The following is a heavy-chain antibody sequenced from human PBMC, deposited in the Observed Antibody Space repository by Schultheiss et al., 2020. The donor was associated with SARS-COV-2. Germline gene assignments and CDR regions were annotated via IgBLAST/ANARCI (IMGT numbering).Heavy chain of an antibody. CDR3: ARKPEDYGDLDDY. V-gene: IGHV1-2*02. CDR1: GYTFTGYY. D-gene: IGHD4-17*01. Sequence: GESLKISCKASGYTFTGYYMHWVRQAPGQGLEWMGWINPNSGGTNYAQKFQGRVTMTRDTSISTAYMELSRLRSDDTAVYYCARKPEDYGDLDDYWGQGTLVTVSS. CDR2: INPNSGGT. J-gene: IGHJ4*02.